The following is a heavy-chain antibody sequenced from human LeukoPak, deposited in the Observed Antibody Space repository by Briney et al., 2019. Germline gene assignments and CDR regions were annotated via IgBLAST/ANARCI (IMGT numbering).Heavy chain of an antibody. V-gene: IGHV4-38-2*01. D-gene: IGHD5-12*01. CDR2: IYHSGST. CDR1: GYSISSGYY. J-gene: IGHJ4*02. Sequence: SETLSLTCAVSGYSISSGYYWGWIRQPPGKGLEWIGSIYHSGSTYYNPSLKSRVTISVDTSKNQFSLKLSSVTAADTAVYYCARAGYSGYDTPLGYDYWGQGTLVTVSS. CDR3: ARAGYSGYDTPLGYDY.